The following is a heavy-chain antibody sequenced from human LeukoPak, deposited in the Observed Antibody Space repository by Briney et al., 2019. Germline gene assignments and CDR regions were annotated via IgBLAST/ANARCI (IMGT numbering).Heavy chain of an antibody. J-gene: IGHJ5*02. Sequence: GASVKVSCKASGYTFTGYYMHWVRQAPGQGLEWMGWINPNSGGTNYAQKFQGRVTMTRGTSISTACMELSRLRSDDTAVYYCARGGYCSSTSCYTHWFDPWGQGTLVTVSS. CDR2: INPNSGGT. D-gene: IGHD2-2*02. V-gene: IGHV1-2*02. CDR1: GYTFTGYY. CDR3: ARGGYCSSTSCYTHWFDP.